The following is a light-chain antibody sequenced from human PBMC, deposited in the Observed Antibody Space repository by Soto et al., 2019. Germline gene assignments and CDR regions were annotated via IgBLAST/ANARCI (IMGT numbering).Light chain of an antibody. Sequence: QAVATQPPSASGTPGQRLHTSCSGRNSTIGRNTVNWYQQLPGAAPNLLIYSNNERPSGVPDRFSGSKSGTSASLAISGLQSEDEADYYCAAWDESPNVPVFGGGTKLTVL. J-gene: IGLJ2*01. CDR2: SNN. CDR1: NSTIGRNT. V-gene: IGLV1-44*01. CDR3: AAWDESPNVPV.